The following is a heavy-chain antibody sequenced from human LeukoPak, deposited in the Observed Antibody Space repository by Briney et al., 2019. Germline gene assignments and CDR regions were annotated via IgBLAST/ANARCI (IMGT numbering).Heavy chain of an antibody. D-gene: IGHD6-19*01. CDR1: GGSLSGYY. V-gene: IGHV4-34*01. J-gene: IGHJ4*02. CDR3: ARQFSRPWLVEDSTGEKNDY. Sequence: SETLPLTCAVYGGSLSGYYWSWIRQPPGKGLEWIGEINHSGSTNYNPSLKSRVTIPVDTYKNQLSLLQSSVTAADTPVCYCARQFSRPWLVEDSTGEKNDYWDQGTLVTVSS. CDR2: INHSGST.